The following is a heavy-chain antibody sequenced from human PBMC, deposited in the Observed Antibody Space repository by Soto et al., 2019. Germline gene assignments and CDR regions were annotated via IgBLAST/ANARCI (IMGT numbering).Heavy chain of an antibody. CDR3: ARGSWDFWSGYYRGPFDY. CDR2: IYHSGST. V-gene: IGHV4-30-2*01. J-gene: IGHJ4*02. D-gene: IGHD3-3*01. Sequence: QLQLQESGSGLVKPSQTLSLTCAVSGGSISSGGYSWRWIRQPPGKGLEWIGYIYHSGSTYYNPSLKSRVTISVDRSKNQFSLQLSSVTAADTAVYYCARGSWDFWSGYYRGPFDYWGQGTLVTVSS. CDR1: GGSISSGGYS.